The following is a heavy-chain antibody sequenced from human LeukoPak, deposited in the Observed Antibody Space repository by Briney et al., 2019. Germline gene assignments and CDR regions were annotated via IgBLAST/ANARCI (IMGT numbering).Heavy chain of an antibody. D-gene: IGHD3-22*01. J-gene: IGHJ4*02. Sequence: SETLSLTCTVSGGSISSYYWSWIRQSPGKGLEWIGYIYYSGSTNYNPSLKSRVTISVDTSKNQFSLKLSSVTAADTAVYYCARGSYDSSGYYYVPFDYWGQGTLVSVSS. V-gene: IGHV4-59*01. CDR1: GGSISSYY. CDR2: IYYSGST. CDR3: ARGSYDSSGYYYVPFDY.